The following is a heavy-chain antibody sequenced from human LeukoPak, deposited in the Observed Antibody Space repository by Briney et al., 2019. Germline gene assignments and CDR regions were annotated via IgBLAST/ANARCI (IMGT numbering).Heavy chain of an antibody. CDR3: AREYYYDSRAPGAFDI. CDR1: GFIFSSYS. J-gene: IGHJ3*02. V-gene: IGHV3-21*01. CDR2: ISSSSSYI. D-gene: IGHD3-22*01. Sequence: GGSLRLSCAASGFIFSSYSINWVRQAPGKGLEWVSSISSSSSYIDYADSVKGRFTISRDNAKNSLYLQMNSLRAEDTAVYYCAREYYYDSRAPGAFDIWGQGTMVTVSS.